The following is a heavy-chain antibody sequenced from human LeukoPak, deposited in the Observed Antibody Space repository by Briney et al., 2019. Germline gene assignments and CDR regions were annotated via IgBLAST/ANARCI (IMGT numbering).Heavy chain of an antibody. V-gene: IGHV3-7*04. CDR3: TRDLSYDTY. Sequence: GGSLRLSCAASGFTFSSYWMNWVRQAPGKGLEWVVNINQDGSEKYYVDSVKDRFTISRDNAKNSLYLQMNSLRAEDTAVYYCTRDLSYDTYWGQGTLVTVSS. D-gene: IGHD3-22*01. J-gene: IGHJ4*02. CDR1: GFTFSSYW. CDR2: INQDGSEK.